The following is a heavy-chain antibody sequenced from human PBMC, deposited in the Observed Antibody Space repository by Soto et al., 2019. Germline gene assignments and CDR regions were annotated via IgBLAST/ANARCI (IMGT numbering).Heavy chain of an antibody. CDR3: AKDPGGVATISFYFDY. Sequence: PGGSLRLSCAASGFTFSSYAMSWVRQAPGKGLEWVSAISGSGGSTYYADSVKGRFTISRDNSKNTLYLQMNSLRAEDTAVYYCAKDPGGVATISFYFDYWGQGTLVTVSS. CDR1: GFTFSSYA. CDR2: ISGSGGST. V-gene: IGHV3-23*01. D-gene: IGHD5-12*01. J-gene: IGHJ4*02.